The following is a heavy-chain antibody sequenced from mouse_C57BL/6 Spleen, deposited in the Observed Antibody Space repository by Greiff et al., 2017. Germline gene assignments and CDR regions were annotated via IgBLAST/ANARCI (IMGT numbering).Heavy chain of an antibody. V-gene: IGHV5-2*01. CDR3: ARHGYDGYLSYWYFDV. Sequence: EVKLVESGGGLVQPGESLKLSCESNEYEFPSPDMSWVRKTPEKRLELVAAINSDGGSTYYPDTMERRFIISRDNTKKTLYLQMSSLRSEDTALYYCARHGYDGYLSYWYFDVWGTGTTVTVSS. CDR2: INSDGGST. CDR1: EYEFPSPD. J-gene: IGHJ1*03. D-gene: IGHD2-3*01.